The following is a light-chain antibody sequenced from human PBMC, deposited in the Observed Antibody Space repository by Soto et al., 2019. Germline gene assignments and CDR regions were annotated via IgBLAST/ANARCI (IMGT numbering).Light chain of an antibody. J-gene: IGKJ4*01. V-gene: IGKV1-39*01. CDR1: QSISSY. Sequence: DIQMTQSPSSLSASVGDRVTITCRASQSISSYLNWYQQKPGEAPKLLISAASSLQSGVPSRFSGSGSGTDFTLTISSLQPEDFATYYCQQSYYTPLTFGGGTKVDIK. CDR3: QQSYYTPLT. CDR2: AAS.